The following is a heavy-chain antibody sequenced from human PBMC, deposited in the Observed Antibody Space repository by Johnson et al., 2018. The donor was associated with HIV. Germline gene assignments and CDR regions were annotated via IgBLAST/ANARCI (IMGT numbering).Heavy chain of an antibody. J-gene: IGHJ3*02. CDR3: TTDSPIRSFDI. CDR2: ISYDGSNK. Sequence: QVQLVESGGGVVPPGRSLRIYCAVSGFAFTNYAMHWVRLAPGKGLQWVAVISYDGSNKYYADSVKGRFTISRDNSKNTLYLQMNSLKTEDTAVYYCTTDSPIRSFDIWGQGTMVTVSS. D-gene: IGHD3-3*02. V-gene: IGHV3-30-3*01. CDR1: GFAFTNYA.